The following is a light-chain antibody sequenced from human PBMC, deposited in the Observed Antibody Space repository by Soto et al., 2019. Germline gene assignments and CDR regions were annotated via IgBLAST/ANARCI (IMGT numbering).Light chain of an antibody. CDR2: NAS. V-gene: IGKV3-11*01. CDR1: QSVSGC. J-gene: IGKJ3*01. CDR3: QQRSDWPPLFT. Sequence: EIVLTQSPATLSLSPGERATLSCRASQSVSGCLAWYQQKPGQAPRLLIYNASKRATGIPARFSGSGSGTDFTLTISSLEPEDFAVYYCQQRSDWPPLFTFGPGTKVDIK.